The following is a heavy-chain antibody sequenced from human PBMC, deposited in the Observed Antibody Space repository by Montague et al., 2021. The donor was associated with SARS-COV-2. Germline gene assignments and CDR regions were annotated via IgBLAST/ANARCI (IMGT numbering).Heavy chain of an antibody. CDR3: AGGSRVTTDY. Sequence: SLILSCPASVSNVNDNYMNLIRQAPGKGLEWVSVIYSGCSSTYYXYSLKVRFTISRDIYKNMVYLQMDNLRPEDTAVYYCAGGSRVTTDYWGQGTLVTVSS. V-gene: IGHV3-66*02. D-gene: IGHD4-17*01. J-gene: IGHJ4*02. CDR1: VSNVNDNY. CDR2: IYSGCSST.